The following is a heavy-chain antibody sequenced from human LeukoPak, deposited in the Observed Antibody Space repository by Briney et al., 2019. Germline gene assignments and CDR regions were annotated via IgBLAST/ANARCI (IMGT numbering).Heavy chain of an antibody. CDR1: GFTFDDYA. J-gene: IGHJ3*02. CDR3: AKDITMIVVEGAFDI. D-gene: IGHD3-22*01. V-gene: IGHV3-9*01. Sequence: GGSLRLSCAASGFTFDDYAMRWVRQAPGKGLEWVSGISWNSGSIGYADSVKGRFTISRDNAKNSLYLQMNNLRAEDTALYYCAKDITMIVVEGAFDIWGQGTMVTVSS. CDR2: ISWNSGSI.